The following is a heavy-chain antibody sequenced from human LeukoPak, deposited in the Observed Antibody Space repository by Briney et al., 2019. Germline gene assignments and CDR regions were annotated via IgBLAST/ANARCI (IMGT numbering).Heavy chain of an antibody. D-gene: IGHD3-3*01. J-gene: IGHJ6*03. CDR1: GFTFSRYW. V-gene: IGHV3-7*01. CDR2: IKQDGSEK. Sequence: GGSLRLSCAASGFTFSRYWMSWVRQAPGKGLEWVAYIKQDGSEKYHVDSVKGRLTVSRDNAKNSLYLQMNSLRAEDTAVYYCARITTIFGVLKYYYYMDVWGKGTTVTVSS. CDR3: ARITTIFGVLKYYYYMDV.